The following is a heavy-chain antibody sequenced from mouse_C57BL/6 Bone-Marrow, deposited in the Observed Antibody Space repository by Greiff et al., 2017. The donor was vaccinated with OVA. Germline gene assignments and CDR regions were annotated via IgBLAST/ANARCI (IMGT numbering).Heavy chain of an antibody. CDR1: GYTFTDYN. V-gene: IGHV1-18*01. CDR3: ARREFHWYFDV. CDR2: INPNNGGT. J-gene: IGHJ1*03. Sequence: VHVKQSGPELVKPGASVKIPCKASGYTFTDYNMDWVKQSHGKSLEWIGDINPNNGGTIYNQKFKGKATLTVDKSSSTAYMELRSLTSEDTAVYYCARREFHWYFDVWGTGTTVTVSS.